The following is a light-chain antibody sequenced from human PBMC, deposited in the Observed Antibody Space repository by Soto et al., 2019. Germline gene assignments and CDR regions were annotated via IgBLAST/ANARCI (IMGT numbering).Light chain of an antibody. CDR1: QSVGSN. CDR2: GAS. Sequence: EILMTQSPLTLSASPGERAIFSCRASQSVGSNIAWYQQKPGQAPRLLICGASSRATGIPDRFSGSGSGTDFTLTISRLEPEDFAVYYCQQYGSSPPITFGQGTRLEIK. V-gene: IGKV3-20*01. J-gene: IGKJ5*01. CDR3: QQYGSSPPIT.